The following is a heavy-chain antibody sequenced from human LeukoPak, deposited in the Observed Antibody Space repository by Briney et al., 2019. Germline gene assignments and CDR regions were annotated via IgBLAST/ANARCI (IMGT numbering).Heavy chain of an antibody. CDR2: ISAYNGNA. CDR3: ARDSSGYYISGYYYGMDV. CDR1: GYTFTSYG. J-gene: IGHJ6*02. V-gene: IGHV1-18*01. D-gene: IGHD3-22*01. Sequence: ASVKVSCKASGYTFTSYGISWVRQAPGQGLEWMGWISAYNGNANYAQKLQGRVTMTTDTSTSTAYMELRSLRSDDTAVYYCARDSSGYYISGYYYGMDVWGQGITVTVSS.